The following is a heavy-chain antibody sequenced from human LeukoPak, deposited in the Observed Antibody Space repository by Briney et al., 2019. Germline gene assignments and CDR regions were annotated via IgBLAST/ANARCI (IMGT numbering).Heavy chain of an antibody. CDR1: GFTFSSYA. V-gene: IGHV3-30*14. J-gene: IGHJ4*02. CDR2: ISYDGSNK. D-gene: IGHD5-18*01. Sequence: GGSLRLSGAASGFTFSSYAMHWVRQAPGKGLEWVAVISYDGSNKYYADSVKGRFTISRDNSKNTLYLQMNSLRAEDTAVYYCARGAVDTAIAFDYWGQGTLVTVSS. CDR3: ARGAVDTAIAFDY.